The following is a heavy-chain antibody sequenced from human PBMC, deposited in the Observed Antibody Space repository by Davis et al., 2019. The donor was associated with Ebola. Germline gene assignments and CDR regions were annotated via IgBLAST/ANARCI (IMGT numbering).Heavy chain of an antibody. V-gene: IGHV3-30*02. D-gene: IGHD6-6*01. J-gene: IGHJ6*03. CDR2: IRYDGSNK. CDR3: AKVSSSAGYYYYYMDV. CDR1: GFTFSSYG. Sequence: PGGSLRLSCAASGFTFSSYGMHWVRQAPGKGLEWVAFIRYDGSNKYYADSVKGRFTISRDNSKNTLYLQMNSLRAEDTAVYYCAKVSSSAGYYYYYMDVWGKGTTVTVSS.